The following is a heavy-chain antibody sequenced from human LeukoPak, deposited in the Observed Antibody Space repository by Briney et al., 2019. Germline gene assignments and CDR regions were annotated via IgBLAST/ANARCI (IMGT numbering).Heavy chain of an antibody. D-gene: IGHD6-19*01. J-gene: IGHJ4*02. V-gene: IGHV3-7*04. Sequence: GGSPRLSCAASGFSFGYYWVSWVRLAPGKGLEWVASIKLDGTDRYYVDSVKGRFTISRDNAKNSLFLQMNSLRAEDTAVYYCARDRGVTVAGIAYYFDYWGQGTLVTVSS. CDR3: ARDRGVTVAGIAYYFDY. CDR2: IKLDGTDR. CDR1: GFSFGYYW.